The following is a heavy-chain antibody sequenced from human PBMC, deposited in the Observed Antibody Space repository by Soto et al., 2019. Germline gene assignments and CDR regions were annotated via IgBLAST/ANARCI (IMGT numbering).Heavy chain of an antibody. D-gene: IGHD5-12*01. CDR1: GGSISSYY. CDR3: ARLVHSGYDSNYYFDY. CDR2: IYYSGST. V-gene: IGHV4-59*08. Sequence: QVQLQESGPGLVKPSETLSLTCTVSGGSISSYYWSWIRQPPGKGLEWIGYIYYSGSTNYNPSLKSRVTISVDTSKNQFSLKLSSVTAADTAVYYCARLVHSGYDSNYYFDYWGQGTLVTVSS. J-gene: IGHJ4*02.